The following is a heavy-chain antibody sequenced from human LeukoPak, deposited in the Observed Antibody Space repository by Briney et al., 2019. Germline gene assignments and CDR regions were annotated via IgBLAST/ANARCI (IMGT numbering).Heavy chain of an antibody. Sequence: GGSLRLSCAASGFTFSSYAMSWVRQAPGKGLEWVSVIYSGGSTYYADSVKGRFTISRDNSKNTLYLQMNSLRAEDTAVYYCARESPYSGNFDYWGQGTLVTVSS. CDR1: GFTFSSYA. D-gene: IGHD1-26*01. J-gene: IGHJ4*02. V-gene: IGHV3-66*01. CDR3: ARESPYSGNFDY. CDR2: IYSGGST.